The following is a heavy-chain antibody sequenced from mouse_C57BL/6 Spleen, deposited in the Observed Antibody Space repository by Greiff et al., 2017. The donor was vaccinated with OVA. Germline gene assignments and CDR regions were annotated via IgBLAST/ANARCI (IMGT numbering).Heavy chain of an antibody. CDR1: GYTFTSYG. D-gene: IGHD2-14*01. CDR2: IYPRSGNT. CDR3: ARFPTYDLYYAMDY. V-gene: IGHV1-81*01. J-gene: IGHJ4*01. Sequence: VQLVESGAELARPGASVKLSCKASGYTFTSYGLSWVKQRTGQGLEWIGEIYPRSGNTYYNEKFKGKATLTADKSSSTSYMELRSLTSEDSAVYFCARFPTYDLYYAMDYWGQGTSVTVSS.